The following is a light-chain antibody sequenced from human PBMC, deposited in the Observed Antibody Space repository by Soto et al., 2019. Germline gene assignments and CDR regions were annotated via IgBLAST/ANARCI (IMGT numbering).Light chain of an antibody. CDR3: RLYAGSNNVV. Sequence: QSVLTQPPSASGSPGQSVAISCTGTSSDIGAYKFVSWYQQHPGKAPKLIIYEVSIRPSGVPDRFSGSKSGNTASLTVSGLLAEDEADYYCRLYAGSNNVVFGGGTKLTVL. J-gene: IGLJ2*01. V-gene: IGLV2-8*01. CDR2: EVS. CDR1: SSDIGAYKF.